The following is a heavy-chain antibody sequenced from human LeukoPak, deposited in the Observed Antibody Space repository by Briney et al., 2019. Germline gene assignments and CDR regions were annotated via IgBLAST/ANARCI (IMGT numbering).Heavy chain of an antibody. CDR3: ARLSGWYSSRPFDY. V-gene: IGHV4-39*01. J-gene: IGHJ4*02. Sequence: KPSETLSLTCTVSGGSISSSSYYWGWIRQPPGKGLEWIGSIYYSGSTYYNPSLKSRVTISVDTSKNQFSLKLSSVTAADTAVYYCARLSGWYSSRPFDYWGQGTLVTVSS. CDR1: GGSISSSSYY. CDR2: IYYSGST. D-gene: IGHD6-19*01.